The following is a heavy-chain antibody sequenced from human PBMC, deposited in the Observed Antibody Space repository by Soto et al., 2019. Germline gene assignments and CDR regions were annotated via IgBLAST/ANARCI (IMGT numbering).Heavy chain of an antibody. V-gene: IGHV4-4*02. CDR1: GGSISSSNW. D-gene: IGHD3-22*01. CDR3: ASGLRYYYDSSGSVPHDAFDI. J-gene: IGHJ3*02. Sequence: QVQLQESGPGLVKPSGTLSLTCAVSGGSISSSNWWSWVRQPPGKGLEWIGEIYHSGSTNYNPSLKSRVTISVDKSKNQFSLKLSSVTAADTAVYYCASGLRYYYDSSGSVPHDAFDIWGQGTMVTVSS. CDR2: IYHSGST.